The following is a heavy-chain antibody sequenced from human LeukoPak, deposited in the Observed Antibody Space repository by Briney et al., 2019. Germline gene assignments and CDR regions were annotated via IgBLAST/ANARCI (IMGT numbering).Heavy chain of an antibody. Sequence: GASVKVSCKASGYTFTSYYMHWVRQAPGQGLEWMGRIIPILGIANYAQKFQGRVTITADKSTSTAYMELSSLRSEDTAVYYCAREDEWVNWGQGTLVTVSS. J-gene: IGHJ4*02. CDR3: AREDEWVN. D-gene: IGHD2-8*01. V-gene: IGHV1-69*04. CDR2: IIPILGIA. CDR1: GYTFTSYY.